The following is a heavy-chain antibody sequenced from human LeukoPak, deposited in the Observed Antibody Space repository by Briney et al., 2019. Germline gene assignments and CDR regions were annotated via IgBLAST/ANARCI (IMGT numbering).Heavy chain of an antibody. Sequence: PGGSLRLSCVASGFTFSSYGMHWVRQAPGKGLEWVSSISTTGGSTQYADSVKGRFTISRDNSKNTLYLQMNSLRAEDTAVYYCAKNKQWLFDYWGQGSLVTVSS. CDR3: AKNKQWLFDY. CDR2: ISTTGGST. J-gene: IGHJ4*02. V-gene: IGHV3-23*01. D-gene: IGHD6-19*01. CDR1: GFTFSSYG.